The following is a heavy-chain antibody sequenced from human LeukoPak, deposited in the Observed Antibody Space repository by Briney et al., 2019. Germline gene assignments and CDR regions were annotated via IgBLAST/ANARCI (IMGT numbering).Heavy chain of an antibody. J-gene: IGHJ4*02. CDR3: VKDLRGGGYYTSFDY. V-gene: IGHV3-64D*09. D-gene: IGHD3-3*01. CDR1: GFTFSNYA. Sequence: GGSLSLSCSASGFTFSNYAMHWVRQAPGKGLEHVSTINTYEDNTYYEVPGKGRFTISRDNSKRTLYLQMSRLRAEDTAVYYCVKDLRGGGYYTSFDYWGQGTLVTVSS. CDR2: INTYEDNT.